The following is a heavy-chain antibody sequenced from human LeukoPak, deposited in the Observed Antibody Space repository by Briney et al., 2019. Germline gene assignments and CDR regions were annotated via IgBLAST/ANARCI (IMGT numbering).Heavy chain of an antibody. CDR1: GFTFGDYA. CDR2: IRSKAYGGTT. CDR3: TRDREPSGSYTPDAFDI. J-gene: IGHJ3*02. V-gene: IGHV3-49*03. Sequence: GGSQRLSCTASGFTFGDYAMSWFRQAPGKGLEWVGFIRSKAYGGTTEYAASVKGRFTISRDDSKSIAYPQMNSLKTEDTAVYYCTRDREPSGSYTPDAFDIWGQGTMVTVSS. D-gene: IGHD1-26*01.